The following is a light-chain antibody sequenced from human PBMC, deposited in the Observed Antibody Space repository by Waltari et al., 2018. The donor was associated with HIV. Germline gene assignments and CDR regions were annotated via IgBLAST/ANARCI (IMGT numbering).Light chain of an antibody. CDR2: RNH. V-gene: IGLV1-44*01. CDR1: SSNIGTNT. CDR3: AAWDASLHVV. Sequence: QSVLTQPPSASGTLGQGVTISCFGSSSNIGTNTVKWYQHLPGAAPKLIIFRNHQRPSGVPDRFSGSQSGTSAFLTITGLLPGDEATYYCAAWDASLHVVFGGGTQLTVL. J-gene: IGLJ2*01.